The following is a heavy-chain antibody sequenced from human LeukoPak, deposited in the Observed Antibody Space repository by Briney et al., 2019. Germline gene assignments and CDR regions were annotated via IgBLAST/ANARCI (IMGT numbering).Heavy chain of an antibody. V-gene: IGHV4-59*08. CDR1: GGSISNYY. J-gene: IGHJ4*02. CDR2: IYYSGST. CDR3: ASGSYYLDY. D-gene: IGHD1-26*01. Sequence: PSETLSLTCTVSGGSISNYYWSWIRQPPGKGLEWIGYIYYSGSTNYNPSLKSRVTISVDTSKNRFSLKLSSVTAADTAVYYCASGSYYLDYWGQGTLVTVSS.